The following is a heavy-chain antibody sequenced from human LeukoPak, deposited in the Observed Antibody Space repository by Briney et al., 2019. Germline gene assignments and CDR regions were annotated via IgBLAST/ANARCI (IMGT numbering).Heavy chain of an antibody. Sequence: SETLSLTCTVSGGSISSGHYYWGWIRQPPGKGLEWIGSFSSGGRTSYNPSLMSRATISIDTSKNQFSLEVNSVTAADTAAYYCARGPATYEISQSDYWGQGSLITVSS. V-gene: IGHV4-39*07. CDR3: ARGPATYEISQSDY. J-gene: IGHJ4*02. CDR2: FSSGGRT. D-gene: IGHD1-26*01. CDR1: GGSISSGHYY.